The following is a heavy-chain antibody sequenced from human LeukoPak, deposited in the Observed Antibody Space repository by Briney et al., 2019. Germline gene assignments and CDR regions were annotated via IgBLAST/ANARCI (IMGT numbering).Heavy chain of an antibody. CDR1: GYSFTSYW. D-gene: IGHD6-19*01. CDR2: FSPGDSDS. J-gene: IGHJ4*02. V-gene: IGHV5-51*01. CDR3: ARLASAWNFDY. Sequence: GESPKISCKGSGYSFTSYWIGWVRQMPGKDLEWMGIFSPGDSDSRYSPSFQGQVTISADKSISTVYLQWSSLKASDTAMYYCARLASAWNFDYWGQGTLVTVSS.